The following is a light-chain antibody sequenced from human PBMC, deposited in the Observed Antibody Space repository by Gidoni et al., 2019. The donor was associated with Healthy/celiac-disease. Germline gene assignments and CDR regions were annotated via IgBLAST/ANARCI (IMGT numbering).Light chain of an antibody. V-gene: IGKV3-20*01. CDR1: QSVSSSY. Sequence: EIELTQSPGTLSLSPGERATLSCRASQSVSSSYLAWYQQKPGQAPRLLIYVASSRATGIPDRFSGSGSGTDFTLTISRLEPEDFAVYYCQQYGSSPQTFGPGTKVDIK. J-gene: IGKJ3*01. CDR2: VAS. CDR3: QQYGSSPQT.